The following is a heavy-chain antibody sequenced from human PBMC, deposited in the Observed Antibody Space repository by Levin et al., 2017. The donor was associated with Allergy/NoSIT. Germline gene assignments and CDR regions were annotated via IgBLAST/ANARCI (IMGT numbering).Heavy chain of an antibody. D-gene: IGHD1-7*01. V-gene: IGHV3-33*01. J-gene: IGHJ4*02. Sequence: LSGGSLRLSCVASGFTFGDYGMHWVRQAPGKGLQWVAVIWWNGDNKFYGDSVKGRFSISRDNSQNTVSLQMSRLRGEDTAVYYCARANRNWDYVENGPNFDYWGRGTLVTVSS. CDR3: ARANRNWDYVENGPNFDY. CDR1: GFTFGDYG. CDR2: IWWNGDNK.